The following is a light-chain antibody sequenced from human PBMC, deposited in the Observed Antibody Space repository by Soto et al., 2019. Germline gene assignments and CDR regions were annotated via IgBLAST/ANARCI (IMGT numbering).Light chain of an antibody. CDR2: DVS. J-gene: IGLJ2*01. V-gene: IGLV2-14*01. CDR1: SSDVGGYNY. CDR3: SSSTSSSTLD. Sequence: QSALTQPASVSGSPGQSITISCIGTSSDVGGYNYVSWYQQHPGKAPKLMIYDVSNRPSGVSNRFSGSKSGNTASLTISGLQAEDEADYYCSSSTSSSTLDFGGGTKLTVL.